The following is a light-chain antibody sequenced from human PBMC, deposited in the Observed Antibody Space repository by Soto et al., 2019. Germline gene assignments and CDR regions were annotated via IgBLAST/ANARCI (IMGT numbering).Light chain of an antibody. J-gene: IGKJ1*01. CDR1: QSVSSSY. CDR3: QQYGSSSWT. Sequence: IVMTQSPAALSVSPGERATLSCRASQSVSSSYLAWYQQKPGQAPRLLIYGASSRATGIPDRFSGSGSGTDFTLTISRLEPEDFAVYYCQQYGSSSWTFGQGTKVDI. CDR2: GAS. V-gene: IGKV3-20*01.